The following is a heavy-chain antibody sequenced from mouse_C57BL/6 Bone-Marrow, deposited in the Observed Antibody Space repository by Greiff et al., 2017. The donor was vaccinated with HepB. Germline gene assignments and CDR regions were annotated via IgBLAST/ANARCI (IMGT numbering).Heavy chain of an antibody. CDR2: IYPGNSDT. CDR1: GYTFTSYW. V-gene: IGHV1-5*01. CDR3: TRVHYDGYNGGFAY. Sequence: EVQLQESGTVLARPGASVKMSCKTSGYTFTSYWMHWVKQRPGQGLEWIGAIYPGNSDTSYNQKFKGKAKLTAVTSASTAYMELSSLTNEDSAVYYCTRVHYDGYNGGFAYWGQGTLVTVSA. J-gene: IGHJ3*01. D-gene: IGHD2-3*01.